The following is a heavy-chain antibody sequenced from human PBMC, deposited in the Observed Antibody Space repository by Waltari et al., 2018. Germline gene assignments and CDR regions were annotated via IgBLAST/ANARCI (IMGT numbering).Heavy chain of an antibody. D-gene: IGHD3-10*01. V-gene: IGHV3-43*01. Sequence: EVQLVESGGVVVQPGGSLRLSCAASGFTFDDYTMHWVRQAPGKGLEWVSLISWEGGSTYYADSVKGRFTISRDNSKNSLYLQMNSLRTEDTALYYCAKDMGSGVGGWGQGTLVTVSS. CDR3: AKDMGSGVGG. J-gene: IGHJ4*02. CDR1: GFTFDDYT. CDR2: ISWEGGST.